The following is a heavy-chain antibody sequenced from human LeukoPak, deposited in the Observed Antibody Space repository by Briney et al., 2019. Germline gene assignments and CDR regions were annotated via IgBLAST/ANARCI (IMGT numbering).Heavy chain of an antibody. J-gene: IGHJ4*02. CDR3: ATGRYCTNGVCSYLLAY. CDR2: INPNSGGT. V-gene: IGHV1-2*02. D-gene: IGHD2-8*01. CDR1: GYTFTGYY. Sequence: ASVKVSCKASGYTFTGYYMHWVRQAPGQGLERVGWINPNSGGTNYAQKFQGRVTMTRDTSISTAYMELSRLRSDDTAVYYCATGRYCTNGVCSYLLAYWGQGTLVTVSS.